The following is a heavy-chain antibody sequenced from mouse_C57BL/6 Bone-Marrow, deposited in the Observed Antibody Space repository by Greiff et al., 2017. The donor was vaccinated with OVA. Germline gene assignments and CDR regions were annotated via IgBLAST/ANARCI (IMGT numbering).Heavy chain of an antibody. V-gene: IGHV5-4*03. D-gene: IGHD1-1*01. CDR3: ARGGEYYGSSSFYAMGN. Sequence: EVKLMESGGGLVKPGGSLKLSCAASGFTFSSYAMSWVRQTPEKRLEWVATISDGGSYTYYPDNVKGRFTISRDNAKNNLYLQMSHLKSEDTAMYYCARGGEYYGSSSFYAMGNWGEGASVTVSS. J-gene: IGHJ4*01. CDR2: ISDGGSYT. CDR1: GFTFSSYA.